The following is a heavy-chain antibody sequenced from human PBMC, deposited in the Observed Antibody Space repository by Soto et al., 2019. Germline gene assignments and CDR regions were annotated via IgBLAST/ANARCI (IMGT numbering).Heavy chain of an antibody. J-gene: IGHJ5*02. Sequence: QVQLQESGPGLVKPSQTLCLTCTVSGGSLSSGDYYWSWIRQPPGKGLEWIGYIYYSGSTYYNPSLKSRVTISVDTSKNQFSLKLSSVTAADTAVYYCARGACSGGTCYSGFDPWGQGTLVTVSS. CDR3: ARGACSGGTCYSGFDP. D-gene: IGHD2-15*01. CDR1: GGSLSSGDYY. CDR2: IYYSGST. V-gene: IGHV4-30-4*01.